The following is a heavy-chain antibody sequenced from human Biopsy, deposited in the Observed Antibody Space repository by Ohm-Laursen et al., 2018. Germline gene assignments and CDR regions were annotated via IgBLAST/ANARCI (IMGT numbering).Heavy chain of an antibody. CDR1: KFTVRTNS. V-gene: IGHV3-66*01. Sequence: SLRLSCAASKFTVRTNSMSWVRLAPGKGLEWVSVIYAGATTYYPDSVKGRFTISRDNSRNTVYLQMDSLGGEDTAVYFCARGSGSGFYFDQWGQGTLVTVSS. CDR3: ARGSGSGFYFDQ. D-gene: IGHD2-15*01. CDR2: IYAGATT. J-gene: IGHJ4*02.